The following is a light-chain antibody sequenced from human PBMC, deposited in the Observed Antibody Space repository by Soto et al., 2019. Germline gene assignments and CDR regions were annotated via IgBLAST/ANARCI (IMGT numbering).Light chain of an antibody. V-gene: IGKV3-20*01. CDR3: QQYGVSPT. J-gene: IGKJ4*01. CDR2: GAS. CDR1: QSVSSSY. Sequence: EIVLTQSPGTLSLSPGERVTLSCRASQSVSSSYLAWYQQKPGQAPRLLIYGASGRAAGIPDRFSGSGSGTDFTLSISRLEPEDFAVYYCQQYGVSPTFGGGTKVDNK.